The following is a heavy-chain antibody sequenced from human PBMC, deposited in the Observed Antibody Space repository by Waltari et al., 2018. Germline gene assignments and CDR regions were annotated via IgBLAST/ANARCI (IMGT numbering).Heavy chain of an antibody. V-gene: IGHV1-69*02. CDR3: ARFGDYGDYVGVDY. CDR2: IIPILGIA. CDR1: GGTFSSHT. J-gene: IGHJ4*02. D-gene: IGHD4-17*01. Sequence: QVQLVQSGAEVKKPGSSVKVSCKASGGTFSSHTTSWVRQAPGQGLEWMGRIIPILGIANYAQKFQGRVTITADKSTSTAYMELSSLRSEDTAVYYCARFGDYGDYVGVDYWGQGTLVTVSS.